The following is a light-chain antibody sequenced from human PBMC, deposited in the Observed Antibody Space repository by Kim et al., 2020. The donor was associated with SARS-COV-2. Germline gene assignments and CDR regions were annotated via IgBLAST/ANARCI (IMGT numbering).Light chain of an antibody. V-gene: IGLV2-23*02. CDR2: EVT. CDR1: SRDVGSYNL. Sequence: GQSVTIFSTGTSRDVGSYNLVSWYEQHPGKAPKLIIYEVTRRPSGVSNRFSGSKSGNTASLTISGLQAEDEADYYCCSYAGATKYVFGTGTKVTVL. CDR3: CSYAGATKYV. J-gene: IGLJ1*01.